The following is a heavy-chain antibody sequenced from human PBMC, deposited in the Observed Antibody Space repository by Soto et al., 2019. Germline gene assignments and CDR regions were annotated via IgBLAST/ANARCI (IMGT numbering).Heavy chain of an antibody. J-gene: IGHJ4*02. Sequence: SETLSLTCTVSGGSISSYYWSWIRQPPGKGLEWIGYIYYSGSTNYNPSLKSRVTISVDTSKNQFSLKLSSVTAADTAVYYCASTRGIAARPAFDYWGQGTLVTVSS. V-gene: IGHV4-59*01. D-gene: IGHD6-6*01. CDR2: IYYSGST. CDR1: GGSISSYY. CDR3: ASTRGIAARPAFDY.